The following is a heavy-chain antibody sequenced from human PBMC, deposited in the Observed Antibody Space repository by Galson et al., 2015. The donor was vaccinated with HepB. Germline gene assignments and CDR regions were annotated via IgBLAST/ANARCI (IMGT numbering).Heavy chain of an antibody. Sequence: SETLSLTCTVSGGSINSYYWSWIRQSPGKGLEWIGYIYYSGGTNSNPSLKSRVTMSVGTSKKQFSLKLSSVTAADTAVYYCARHKHYYDKVWGTDRPERRQAFDYWGQGMLVTVSS. CDR2: IYYSGGT. D-gene: IGHD3-16*02. CDR1: GGSINSYY. CDR3: ARHKHYYDKVWGTDRPERRQAFDY. V-gene: IGHV4-59*08. J-gene: IGHJ4*02.